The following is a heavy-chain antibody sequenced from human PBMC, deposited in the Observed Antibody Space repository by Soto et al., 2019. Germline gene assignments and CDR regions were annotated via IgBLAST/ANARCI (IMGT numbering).Heavy chain of an antibody. J-gene: IGHJ4*02. V-gene: IGHV3-15*07. CDR1: GFTFSNAW. D-gene: IGHD3-3*01. CDR3: ARSGSHYYTSPDY. CDR2: IKSKTDGGTT. Sequence: PGGSLRLSCAASGFTFSNAWMNWVRQAPGKGQEWVGRIKSKTDGGTTDYAAPVKGRFTISRDDSKNTLYLQMNSLRVEDSAAYYCARSGSHYYTSPDYWGQGTPVTVSS.